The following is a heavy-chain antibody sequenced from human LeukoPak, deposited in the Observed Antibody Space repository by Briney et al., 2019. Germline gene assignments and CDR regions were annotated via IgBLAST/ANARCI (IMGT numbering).Heavy chain of an antibody. Sequence: PSETLSLTCAVYGGSFIGYYWSWIRQPPGKGLEWIGEINHSGSTNYNPSLKSRVTISVDTSKNQFSLKLSSVTAADTAVYYCARGFGDHSFDIWGPGTLVTVSS. V-gene: IGHV4-34*01. CDR3: ARGFGDHSFDI. CDR1: GGSFIGYY. CDR2: INHSGST. D-gene: IGHD3-10*01. J-gene: IGHJ3*02.